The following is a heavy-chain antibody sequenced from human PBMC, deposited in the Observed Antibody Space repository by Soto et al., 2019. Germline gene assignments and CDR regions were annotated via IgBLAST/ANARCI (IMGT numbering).Heavy chain of an antibody. V-gene: IGHV3-30-3*01. D-gene: IGHD6-13*01. CDR2: ISYDGSNK. CDR1: GFTFSSYA. Sequence: GGSLRLSCAASGFTFSSYAMHWVRQAPGKGLEWVAVISYDGSNKYYADSVKGRFTISRDNSKNTQYRQMNSLRAEDTAVYYCARDLVMGSSSWLYYYYYGMDVWGQGTTVTVSS. J-gene: IGHJ6*02. CDR3: ARDLVMGSSSWLYYYYYGMDV.